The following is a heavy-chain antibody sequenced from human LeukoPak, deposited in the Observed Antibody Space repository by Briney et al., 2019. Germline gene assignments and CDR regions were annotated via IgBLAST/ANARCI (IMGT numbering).Heavy chain of an antibody. CDR3: ARVGARRWLQREGRTSNWYFDL. D-gene: IGHD5-24*01. J-gene: IGHJ2*01. CDR1: GGSFSGYY. V-gene: IGHV4-34*01. CDR2: INHSGST. Sequence: SETLSLTCAVYGGSFSGYYWSWIRQPPGKGVEWIGEINHSGSTNYNPSLKSRVTISVDTSKNQFSLKLSSVTAADTAVYYCARVGARRWLQREGRTSNWYFDLWGRGTLVTVSS.